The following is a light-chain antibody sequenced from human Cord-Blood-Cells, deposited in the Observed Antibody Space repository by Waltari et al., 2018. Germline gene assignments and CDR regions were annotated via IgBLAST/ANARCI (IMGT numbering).Light chain of an antibody. CDR3: CSYAGSSTYV. CDR2: EGS. V-gene: IGLV2-23*01. Sequence: QSALTQPASVSGSPGQSITISCTGTSSDVGRYNLVSWYQQHPGKAPKLMIYEGSKWPYGVSNRVSGSKSGNTASLTISGLQAEDEADYYCCSYAGSSTYVFGTGTKVTVL. CDR1: SSDVGRYNL. J-gene: IGLJ1*01.